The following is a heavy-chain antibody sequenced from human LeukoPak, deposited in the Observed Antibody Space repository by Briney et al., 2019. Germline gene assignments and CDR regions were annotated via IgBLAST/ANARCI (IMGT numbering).Heavy chain of an antibody. D-gene: IGHD3-22*01. CDR3: ARDPGLDSSGYYALG. V-gene: IGHV3-53*01. J-gene: IGHJ4*02. CDR1: RFTVSTNY. Sequence: GGSLRLSCAASRFTVSTNYMSWVRQAPGKGLEWVSVVYSDGSTYYADSVKGRFTISRDNSKNTLYLQMNSLRAEDTAVYYCARDPGLDSSGYYALGWGQGTLVTVSS. CDR2: VYSDGST.